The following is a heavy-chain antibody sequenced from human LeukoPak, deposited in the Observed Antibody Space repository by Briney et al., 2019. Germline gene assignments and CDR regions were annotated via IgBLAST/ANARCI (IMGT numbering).Heavy chain of an antibody. J-gene: IGHJ4*02. V-gene: IGHV1-18*01. CDR2: ISAYNGNT. Sequence: ASVKVSCKASGYTFTSYGISWVRQAPGQGLEWMGWISAYNGNTNYAQKLQGRVTMTTDTSTSTAYMELRSLRSDDTAVYYCARGGSSWPGRVNSADFFDYWGQGTLVTVSS. CDR1: GYTFTSYG. CDR3: ARGGSSWPGRVNSADFFDY. D-gene: IGHD6-13*01.